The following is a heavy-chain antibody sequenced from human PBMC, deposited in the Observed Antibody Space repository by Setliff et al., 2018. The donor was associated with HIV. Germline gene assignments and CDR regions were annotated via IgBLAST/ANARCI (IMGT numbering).Heavy chain of an antibody. V-gene: IGHV4-30-4*08. Sequence: PSETLSLTCTVSGGSISSGDYYWSWIRQPPGKGLEWIGYIYHTGITYYNPSLKSRPTLSVDTSKNQFSLKLSSVTAADTAVYYCARSTYYYDSSGYDAFDIWGQGTMVTVSS. CDR1: GGSISSGDYY. CDR3: ARSTYYYDSSGYDAFDI. D-gene: IGHD3-22*01. J-gene: IGHJ3*02. CDR2: IYHTGIT.